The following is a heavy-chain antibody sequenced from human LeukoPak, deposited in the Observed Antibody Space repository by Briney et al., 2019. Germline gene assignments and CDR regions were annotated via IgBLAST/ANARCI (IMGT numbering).Heavy chain of an antibody. CDR3: ASWYYYDSSGYYPPGFDP. V-gene: IGHV1-69*13. D-gene: IGHD3-22*01. J-gene: IGHJ5*02. Sequence: ASVKVSCKASGGTFSSYAISWVRQAPGQGLERMGGIIPIFGTANYAQKFQGRVTITADESTSTAYMELSSLRSEDTAVYYCASWYYYDSSGYYPPGFDPWGQGTLVTVSS. CDR2: IIPIFGTA. CDR1: GGTFSSYA.